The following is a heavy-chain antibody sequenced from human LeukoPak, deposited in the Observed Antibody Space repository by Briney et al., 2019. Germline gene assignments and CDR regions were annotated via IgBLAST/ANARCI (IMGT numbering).Heavy chain of an antibody. CDR1: GYTLTELS. J-gene: IGHJ5*02. V-gene: IGHV1-46*01. CDR3: ARGDFWSGYHQNWFDP. Sequence: GASVKVSCKVSGYTLTELSMHWVRQAPGQGLEWMGIINPSGGSTSYAQKFQGRVTMTRDTSTSTVYMELSSLRSEDTAVYYCARGDFWSGYHQNWFDPWGQGTLVTVSS. D-gene: IGHD3-3*01. CDR2: INPSGGST.